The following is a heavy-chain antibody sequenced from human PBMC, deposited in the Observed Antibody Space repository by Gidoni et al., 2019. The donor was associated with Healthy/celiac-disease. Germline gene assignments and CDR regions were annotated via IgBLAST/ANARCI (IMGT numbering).Heavy chain of an antibody. CDR2: IYYSGST. CDR1: GGSVSSCSYY. CDR3: AREGSVVATGGAFDI. V-gene: IGHV4-61*01. D-gene: IGHD5-12*01. J-gene: IGHJ3*02. Sequence: QVQLQESGPGLVKPSETLSLTCTVSGGSVSSCSYYWSWIRQPPGKGLEWIGYIYYSGSTNYNPSLKSRVTISVDTSKNQFSLKLSSVTAADTAVYYCAREGSVVATGGAFDIWGQGTMVTVSS.